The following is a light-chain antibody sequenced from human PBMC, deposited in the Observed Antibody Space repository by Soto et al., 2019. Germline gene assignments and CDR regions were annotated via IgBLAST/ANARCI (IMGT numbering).Light chain of an antibody. J-gene: IGKJ2*01. CDR1: QSISSY. CDR2: AAS. Sequence: DIQMTQSPSSLSASVGDRVTVTCRTSQSISSYLNWYQQKSGKVPKLLIYAASSLQSGVPSRFRGSGSGTDFTLTISSLQPEDFATYYCQQSYVSPPTFGQGTKLEIK. V-gene: IGKV1-39*01. CDR3: QQSYVSPPT.